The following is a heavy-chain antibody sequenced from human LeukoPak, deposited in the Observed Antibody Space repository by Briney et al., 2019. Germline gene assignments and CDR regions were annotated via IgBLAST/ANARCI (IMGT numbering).Heavy chain of an antibody. V-gene: IGHV1-69*04. CDR1: GGTFSSYA. J-gene: IGHJ4*02. CDR3: ARERDRRDGYNKHYDY. Sequence: SVKVSCKASGGTFSSYAISWVRQAPGQGLEWMGRIIPILGIANYAQKFQGRVTITADKSTSTAYMELSSLRSEDPAVYYCARERDRRDGYNKHYDYWGQGTLVTVSS. CDR2: IIPILGIA. D-gene: IGHD5-24*01.